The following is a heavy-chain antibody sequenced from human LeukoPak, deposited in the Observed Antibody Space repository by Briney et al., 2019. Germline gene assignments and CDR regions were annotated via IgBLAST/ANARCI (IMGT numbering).Heavy chain of an antibody. CDR2: IYGAGEI. CDR3: AHRDGGYFDY. CDR1: GFSLTTRAVA. D-gene: IGHD2-15*01. V-gene: IGHV2-5*02. Sequence: SGPTLVNPTQTLTLTFTFSGFSLTTRAVAEGWIRQPPGKALEWLALIYGAGEIHYSPSLNNGLTITKDTSKNQVVLTMTNMDPVDTATYYCAHRDGGYFDYWGQGTLVTVSS. J-gene: IGHJ4*02.